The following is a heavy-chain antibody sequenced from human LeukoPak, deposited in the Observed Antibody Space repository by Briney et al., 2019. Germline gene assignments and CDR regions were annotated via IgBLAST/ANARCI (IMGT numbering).Heavy chain of an antibody. Sequence: GGSLRLSCAASGFTFSSYAMSWVRQAPGKGLEWLSGISGSGGRTYYADSVKGRFTISRDNSKNTLYLQMNSLRAEDTAVYYCARNGYYFDYWGQGTPVTVSS. J-gene: IGHJ4*02. CDR3: ARNGYYFDY. CDR2: ISGSGGRT. CDR1: GFTFSSYA. V-gene: IGHV3-23*01. D-gene: IGHD2-2*03.